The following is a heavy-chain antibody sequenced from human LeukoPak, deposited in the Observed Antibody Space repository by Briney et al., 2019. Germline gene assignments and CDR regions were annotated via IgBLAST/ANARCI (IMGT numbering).Heavy chain of an antibody. Sequence: PSETLSFTCTVSGGSISSGGYYWSWLRQHPGKGLEWIGYIYYSGSTYYNPSLKSRVTISVDTSKNQFSLKLSSVTAADTAVYYCAREGIAAAGDAFDIWGQGTMVTVSS. J-gene: IGHJ3*02. V-gene: IGHV4-31*03. CDR2: IYYSGST. CDR1: GGSISSGGYY. D-gene: IGHD6-13*01. CDR3: AREGIAAAGDAFDI.